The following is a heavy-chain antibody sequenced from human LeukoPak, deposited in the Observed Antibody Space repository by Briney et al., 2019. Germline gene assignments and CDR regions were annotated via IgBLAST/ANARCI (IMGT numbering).Heavy chain of an antibody. J-gene: IGHJ4*02. CDR1: GFPFSSYW. CDR2: IKRDGSKK. Sequence: GGSLRLSCVASGFPFSSYWMTWVRQAPGKGLEWVANIKRDGSKKSYVDSVKGRFTISRDNAKNSLYLQMNSLRAEDTAIYYCTRVGYIDEGIDYWGQGTLVTVPS. CDR3: TRVGYIDEGIDY. D-gene: IGHD5-24*01. V-gene: IGHV3-7*04.